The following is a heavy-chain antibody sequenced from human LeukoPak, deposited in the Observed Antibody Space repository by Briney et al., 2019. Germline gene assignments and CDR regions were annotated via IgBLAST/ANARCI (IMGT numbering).Heavy chain of an antibody. D-gene: IGHD3-10*01. CDR3: ATMVRGVDDAFDI. J-gene: IGHJ3*02. CDR2: FDPEDGET. CDR1: GYTLTELS. Sequence: GASVKVSCKVSGYTLTELSMHWVRQAPGKGLEWMGGFDPEDGETIYAQKFQGRVTMTEDASTDTAYMELSSLRSEDTAVYYCATMVRGVDDAFDIWGQGTMVTVSS. V-gene: IGHV1-24*01.